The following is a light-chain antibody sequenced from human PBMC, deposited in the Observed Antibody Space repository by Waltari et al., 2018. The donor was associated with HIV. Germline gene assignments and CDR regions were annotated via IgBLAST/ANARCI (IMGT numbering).Light chain of an antibody. CDR2: EDN. CDR1: SGSIASNY. CDR3: QSYDSSKEV. J-gene: IGLJ3*02. V-gene: IGLV6-57*04. Sequence: NFMLTQPNSVSESPGKTVTIYCTRSSGSIASNYVQWYQQRPGSAPTTVIYEDNQRPSGVPDRFSGSIDSSSNSASLTISGLKTEDEADYYCQSYDSSKEVFGGGTKLTVL.